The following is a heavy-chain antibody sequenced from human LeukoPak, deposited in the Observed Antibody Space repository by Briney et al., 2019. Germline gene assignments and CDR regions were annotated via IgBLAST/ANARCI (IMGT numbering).Heavy chain of an antibody. D-gene: IGHD4-11*01. CDR2: IYYSGST. CDR3: ARQDYSNGCFDP. Sequence: SETLSLTCTVSGGSISSSNYYWGWIRQPPGKGLEWIGSIYYSGSTYYSPSLKSRVTISVDTSKNQFTLKLSSVTAADTAVYFCARQDYSNGCFDPWGQGTPVAVSS. J-gene: IGHJ5*02. V-gene: IGHV4-39*06. CDR1: GGSISSSNYY.